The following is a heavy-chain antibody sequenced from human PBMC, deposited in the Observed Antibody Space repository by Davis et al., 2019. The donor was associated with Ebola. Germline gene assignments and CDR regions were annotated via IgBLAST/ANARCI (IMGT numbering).Heavy chain of an antibody. J-gene: IGHJ3*02. CDR2: ISSSSSYI. Sequence: GESLKISCAASGFTFSSYGMHWVRQAPGKGLEWVSSISSSSSYIYYADSVKGRFTISRDNAKNSLYLQMNSLRAEDTAVYYCAREDSGYDSSGYHRGAFDIWGQGTMVTVSS. CDR3: AREDSGYDSSGYHRGAFDI. D-gene: IGHD3-22*01. CDR1: GFTFSSYG. V-gene: IGHV3-21*01.